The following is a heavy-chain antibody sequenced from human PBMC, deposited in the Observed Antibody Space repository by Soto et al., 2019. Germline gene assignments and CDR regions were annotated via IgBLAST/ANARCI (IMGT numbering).Heavy chain of an antibody. D-gene: IGHD3-16*01. J-gene: IGHJ5*01. CDR2: INLNRGNT. CDR3: VRDPGRYVSYCPDS. CDR1: GRSFPDRS. V-gene: IGHV1-2*02. Sequence: AAVKGTCKASGRSFPDRSMHWVGQAPGRGREWMGWINLNRGNTYYAQKFQGRVTMTRDTSIVTAYLELIGLTSDDTAIYYCVRDPGRYVSYCPDSWGQGTLVT.